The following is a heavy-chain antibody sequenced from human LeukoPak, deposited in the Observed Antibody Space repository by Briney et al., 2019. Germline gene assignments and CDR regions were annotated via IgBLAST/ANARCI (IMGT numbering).Heavy chain of an antibody. J-gene: IGHJ4*02. CDR3: AKDYEKAFDY. D-gene: IGHD3-3*01. Sequence: GGSLRLSCAASGFTFSSYGMHWVRQAPGKGLEWVAVISYDGSNKYYADSVEGRFTISRDNSKNTLYLQMNSLRAEDTAVYYCAKDYEKAFDYWGQGTLVTVSS. CDR1: GFTFSSYG. V-gene: IGHV3-30*18. CDR2: ISYDGSNK.